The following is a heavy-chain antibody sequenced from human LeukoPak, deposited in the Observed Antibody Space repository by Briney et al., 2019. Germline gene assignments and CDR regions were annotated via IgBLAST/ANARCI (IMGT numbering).Heavy chain of an antibody. D-gene: IGHD3-10*02. CDR1: GFTFSSYA. CDR2: ISYDGSNK. CDR3: ARDLFGFDY. Sequence: GRSLRLSCAASGFTFSSYAMHWVRQAPGKGLEWVAVISYDGSNKYYADSVKGRFTISRDNPKNTLYLQMNSLRAEDTAVYYCARDLFGFDYWGQGTLVTVSS. V-gene: IGHV3-30*04. J-gene: IGHJ4*02.